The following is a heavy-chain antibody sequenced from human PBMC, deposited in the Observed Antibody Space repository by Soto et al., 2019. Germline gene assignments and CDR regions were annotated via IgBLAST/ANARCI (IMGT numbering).Heavy chain of an antibody. V-gene: IGHV1-69*13. CDR2: IIPIFGTA. D-gene: IGHD1-26*01. CDR3: ARDRGGSGSYRFGYYYGMDV. CDR1: GGTFSSYA. Sequence: PSVKVSCKASGGTFSSYAISWVRQAPGQGLEWMGGIIPIFGTANYAQKFQGRVTITADESTSTAYMELSSLRSEDTAVYYCARDRGGSGSYRFGYYYGMDVWGQGTTVTVSS. J-gene: IGHJ6*02.